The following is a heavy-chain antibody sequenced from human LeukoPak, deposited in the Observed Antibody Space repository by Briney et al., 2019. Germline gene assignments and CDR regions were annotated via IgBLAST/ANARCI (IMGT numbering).Heavy chain of an antibody. CDR1: GYTFTSYI. J-gene: IGHJ6*03. Sequence: GASVKVSCKASGYTFTSYIISWVRQAPGQGLEWMGWINAYNGNTDYAQRVQGRVTMTTDTSTSTAYMEVRSLRSDDTAVYYCARGVVPAANKNYYYYYYMDVWGKGTTVTVSS. CDR2: INAYNGNT. D-gene: IGHD2-2*01. V-gene: IGHV1-18*01. CDR3: ARGVVPAANKNYYYYYYMDV.